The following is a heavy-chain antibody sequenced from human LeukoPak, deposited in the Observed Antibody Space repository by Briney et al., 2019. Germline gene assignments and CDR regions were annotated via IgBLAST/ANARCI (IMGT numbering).Heavy chain of an antibody. CDR2: ISDSGGST. V-gene: IGHV3-23*01. J-gene: IGHJ4*02. CDR1: GFTFSSYN. D-gene: IGHD3-9*01. Sequence: GGSLRLSCAASGFTFSSYNMNWVRQAPGKGLEWVSSISDSGGSTYYKDSVKGRFTISRDNSKNTLYLQMNSLRAEDTAVYYCTMGLTVFSQFHYLGQGTLVTVSS. CDR3: TMGLTVFSQFHY.